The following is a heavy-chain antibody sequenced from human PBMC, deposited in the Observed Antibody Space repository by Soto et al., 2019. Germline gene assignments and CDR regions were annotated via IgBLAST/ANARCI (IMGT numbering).Heavy chain of an antibody. Sequence: EVQLLESGGGLVQPGRSLRVSCAASGFTFSTYAMSWVRQAPGKGLEWVSAISGSGNSTYYADSVKGRLTISRDNSKNTLHLQMNSLRAEDTAVYYCAKDGGIAGAVEYFQHWGQGTLVTVSS. J-gene: IGHJ1*01. CDR1: GFTFSTYA. CDR3: AKDGGIAGAVEYFQH. D-gene: IGHD6-13*01. V-gene: IGHV3-23*01. CDR2: ISGSGNST.